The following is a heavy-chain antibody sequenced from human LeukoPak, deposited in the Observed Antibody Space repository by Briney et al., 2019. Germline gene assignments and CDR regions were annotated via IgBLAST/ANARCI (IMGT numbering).Heavy chain of an antibody. Sequence: SETLSLTCTVSGGSISSYYWSWIRQPAGKGLEWIGRIYTSGSTNYNPSLKSRVTMSVDTSKNQFSLRLSSVTAADTAVYYCASTHYYDSSGAFDIWGQGTMVTVSS. J-gene: IGHJ3*02. CDR3: ASTHYYDSSGAFDI. CDR1: GGSISSYY. V-gene: IGHV4-4*07. CDR2: IYTSGST. D-gene: IGHD3-22*01.